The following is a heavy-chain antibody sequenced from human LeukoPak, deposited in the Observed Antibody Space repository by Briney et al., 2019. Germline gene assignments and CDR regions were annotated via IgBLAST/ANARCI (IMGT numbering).Heavy chain of an antibody. J-gene: IGHJ4*02. V-gene: IGHV1-2*02. CDR3: ATLLQPGAY. D-gene: IGHD4-11*01. CDR1: RYSFTEYY. CDR2: INPNSGDT. Sequence: GSVKVSCKASRYSFTEYYMHWVRQAPGQGLEWMGWINPNSGDTKYAQKFQGRVTMTRDTSIRTAFMELSRLRSDDTAIYYCATLLQPGAYWGRGTLLPVSS.